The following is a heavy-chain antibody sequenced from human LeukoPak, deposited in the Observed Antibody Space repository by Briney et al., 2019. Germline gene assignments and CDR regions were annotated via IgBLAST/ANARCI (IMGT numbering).Heavy chain of an antibody. V-gene: IGHV3-9*01. CDR1: GFSFDDYA. CDR2: ISWNSGSM. D-gene: IGHD2-2*01. CDR3: ARDPCTSCYYFDY. Sequence: TGGSLRLSCAASGFSFDDYAMHWVRQAPGKGLEWVAGISWNSGSMDYVDSVKGRFTISRDNAKNSLYLQMNSLRAEDTAVYYCARDPCTSCYYFDYWGQGTLVTVSS. J-gene: IGHJ4*02.